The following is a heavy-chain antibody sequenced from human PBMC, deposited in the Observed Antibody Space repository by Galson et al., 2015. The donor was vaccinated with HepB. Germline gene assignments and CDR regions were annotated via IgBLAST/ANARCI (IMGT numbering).Heavy chain of an antibody. CDR2: ISYDGSNK. V-gene: IGHV3-30-3*01. CDR3: AREAPFLEWLISAGSAGLDY. J-gene: IGHJ4*02. CDR1: GFTFSSYA. Sequence: SLRLSCAASGFTFSSYAMHWVRQAPGKGLEWVAVISYDGSNKYYADSVKGRFTISRDNSKNTLYLQMNSLRAEDTAVYYCAREAPFLEWLISAGSAGLDYRGQGTLVTVSS. D-gene: IGHD3-3*02.